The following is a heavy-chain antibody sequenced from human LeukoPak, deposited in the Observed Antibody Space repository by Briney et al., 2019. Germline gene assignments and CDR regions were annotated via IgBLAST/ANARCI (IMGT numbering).Heavy chain of an antibody. CDR1: GGSISSGGYY. CDR3: ARNDYGDYHDAFDI. J-gene: IGHJ3*02. Sequence: PSQTLSLTCTVSGGSISSGGYYWSWIRQHPGKGLEWIGYIYYGGSTYYNPSLKSRVTISVDTSKNQFSLKLSSVTAADTAVYYCARNDYGDYHDAFDIWGQGTMVTVSS. D-gene: IGHD4-17*01. CDR2: IYYGGST. V-gene: IGHV4-31*03.